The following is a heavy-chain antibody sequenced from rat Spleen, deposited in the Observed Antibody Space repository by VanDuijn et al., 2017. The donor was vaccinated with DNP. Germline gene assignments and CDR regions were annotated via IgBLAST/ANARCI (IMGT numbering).Heavy chain of an antibody. V-gene: IGHV5-20*01. J-gene: IGHJ2*01. CDR2: ISYDGGDI. CDR1: GFTFSYYG. D-gene: IGHD1-11*01. Sequence: EVQLVESGGGSVQPGRSLKLSCAASGFTFSYYGMAWIRQVPGKGLEWVASISYDGGDIHYRDSAKGRFTISRDNAKSSLYLQMNSLRSEDTATYYCARGGRSYFDYWGQGVMVTVSS. CDR3: ARGGRSYFDY.